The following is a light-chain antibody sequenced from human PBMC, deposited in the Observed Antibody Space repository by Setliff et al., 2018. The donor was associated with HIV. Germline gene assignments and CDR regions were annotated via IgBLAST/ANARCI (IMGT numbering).Light chain of an antibody. CDR3: SSYAGSNNLPYV. CDR1: SSDVGGYNY. V-gene: IGLV2-8*01. J-gene: IGLJ1*01. CDR2: EVS. Sequence: QSVLTQPPSASGSPGQSVTISCTGTSSDVGGYNYVSWYQQHPGKAPKIMIYEVSKRPSGVPDRFSGSKSGNTASLTVSGLQAEDEADYYCSSYAGSNNLPYVFGTGTKV.